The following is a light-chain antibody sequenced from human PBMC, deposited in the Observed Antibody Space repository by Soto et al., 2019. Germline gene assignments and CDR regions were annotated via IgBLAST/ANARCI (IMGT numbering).Light chain of an antibody. CDR3: QHYSGFPYT. CDR1: QSIDHF. V-gene: IGKV1-5*01. CDR2: DAS. Sequence: DILMTQSPSPLSASIGDRVTITCRASQSIDHFLAWYQQKPGKAPQLLIYDASRVPTGVPSRFSASGSETEFTLTISSLQPDDSATYFCQHYSGFPYTFGPGTKLEIK. J-gene: IGKJ2*01.